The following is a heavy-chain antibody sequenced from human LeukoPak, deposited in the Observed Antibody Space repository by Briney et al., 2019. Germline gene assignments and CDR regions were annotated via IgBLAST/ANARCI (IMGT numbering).Heavy chain of an antibody. J-gene: IGHJ2*01. D-gene: IGHD3-9*01. Sequence: SETLSLTCTISGGSISSSNWWSWVRQPPGKGLEWIGEIYHSGSTNYNPSLKSRVTISVDKSKNQFSLKLSSVTAADTAVYYCARREYDILSGYSTWYFDLWGRGTLVTVSS. CDR1: GGSISSSNW. CDR3: ARREYDILSGYSTWYFDL. CDR2: IYHSGST. V-gene: IGHV4-4*02.